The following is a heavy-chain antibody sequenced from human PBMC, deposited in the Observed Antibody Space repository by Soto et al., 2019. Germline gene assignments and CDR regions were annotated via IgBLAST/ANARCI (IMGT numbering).Heavy chain of an antibody. V-gene: IGHV4-30-2*01. CDR2: IYHSGST. CDR1: GGSISSGGYS. D-gene: IGHD3-10*01. J-gene: IGHJ4*02. Sequence: SETLSLTCAVSGGSISSGGYSWSWIRQPPGKGLEWIGYIYHSGSTYYNPSLKSRVTISVDRSKNQFSLKLSSVTAGDTAVYYCEREYYGSGSHPLGYWGQGTLVTVSS. CDR3: EREYYGSGSHPLGY.